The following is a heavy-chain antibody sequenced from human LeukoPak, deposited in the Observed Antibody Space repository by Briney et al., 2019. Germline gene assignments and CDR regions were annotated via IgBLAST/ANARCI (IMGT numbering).Heavy chain of an antibody. CDR3: ARLSAAVHLGAFDL. J-gene: IGHJ3*01. CDR1: GVSISPYY. CDR2: IHTSGSN. D-gene: IGHD3-3*01. Sequence: SETLSLTCAVSGVSISPYYWAWIRQPPGKGLEWIGYIHTSGSNNQYPSLKSRVTISVDKSKNHFSLRLTSATAADTAVYYCARLSAAVHLGAFDLWGQGTMVTVSS. V-gene: IGHV4-4*09.